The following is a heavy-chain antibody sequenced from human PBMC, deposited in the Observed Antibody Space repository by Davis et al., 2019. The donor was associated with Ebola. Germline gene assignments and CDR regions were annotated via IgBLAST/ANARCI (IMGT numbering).Heavy chain of an antibody. Sequence: AASVKVSCKASGYTFTSYAMNWVRQAPGQGLEWMGWINTNPGNPTYAQGFTGRFVFSLDTSVSTAYLQISSLKAEDTAVYYCARSRVDIVLMVYAPAHFDYWGQGTLVTVSS. CDR2: INTNPGNP. J-gene: IGHJ4*02. CDR1: GYTFTSYA. CDR3: ARSRVDIVLMVYAPAHFDY. D-gene: IGHD2-8*01. V-gene: IGHV7-4-1*02.